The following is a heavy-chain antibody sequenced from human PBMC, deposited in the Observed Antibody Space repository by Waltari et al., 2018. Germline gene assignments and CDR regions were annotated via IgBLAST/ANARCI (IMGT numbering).Heavy chain of an antibody. D-gene: IGHD2-15*01. CDR1: EFTLRSYW. CDR3: TSRYCSGGSCYFY. V-gene: IGHV3-74*01. CDR2: INSDGSTT. J-gene: IGHJ4*02. Sequence: EVHLVESGGGLVQPGGSLRLSCAASEFTLRSYWMHWVRQAPGKGLVWVSRINSDGSTTEYADSVKGRFTISRDNAKNTLYLQMNSLRADDTAVYYCTSRYCSGGSCYFYWGLGTLVTVSS.